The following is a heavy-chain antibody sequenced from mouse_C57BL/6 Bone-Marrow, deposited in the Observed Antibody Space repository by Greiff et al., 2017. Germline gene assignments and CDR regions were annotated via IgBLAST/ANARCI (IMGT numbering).Heavy chain of an antibody. D-gene: IGHD2-1*01. CDR1: GFNLKDYY. CDR3: TLIYSSWFAY. Sequence: EVQLHQSGAELVRPGASVKLSCTASGFNLKDYYMHWVKQRPEQGLEWIGRIDPEDGDTDYAPKFQGKATMTAATSSNAAYLPLSSLTSEDAADYCCTLIYSSWFAYWGQGTLVTVSA. V-gene: IGHV14-1*01. J-gene: IGHJ3*01. CDR2: IDPEDGDT.